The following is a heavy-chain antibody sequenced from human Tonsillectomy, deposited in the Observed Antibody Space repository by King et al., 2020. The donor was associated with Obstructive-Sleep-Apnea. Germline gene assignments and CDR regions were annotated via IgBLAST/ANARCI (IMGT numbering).Heavy chain of an antibody. CDR2: ISAYNGNT. V-gene: IGHV1-18*04. CDR3: ARVSDFWSGYYTRGAFDI. J-gene: IGHJ3*02. Sequence: QLVQSGAEVKKPGASVKVSCKASGYTFTSYGISWVRQAPGQGLEWMGWISAYNGNTNYAQKLQGRVTMTTDTSTSTAYMELRSLGSDDTAVYYCARVSDFWSGYYTRGAFDIWGQGTMVTVSS. CDR1: GYTFTSYG. D-gene: IGHD3-3*01.